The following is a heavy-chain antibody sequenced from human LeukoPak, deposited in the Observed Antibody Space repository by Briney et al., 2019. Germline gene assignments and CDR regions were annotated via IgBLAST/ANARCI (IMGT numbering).Heavy chain of an antibody. J-gene: IGHJ5*02. CDR3: ARGGVAVYNWFDP. CDR1: GFTFSSYS. D-gene: IGHD6-19*01. CDR2: ISSSSSTI. Sequence: GGSLRLSCAASGFTFSSYSMNWVRQAPGKGLEWVSYISSSSSTIYYADSVKGRFTISRDNAKNSLYLQMNSLRAEDTAVYYCARGGVAVYNWFDPWGQGTLVTVSS. V-gene: IGHV3-48*01.